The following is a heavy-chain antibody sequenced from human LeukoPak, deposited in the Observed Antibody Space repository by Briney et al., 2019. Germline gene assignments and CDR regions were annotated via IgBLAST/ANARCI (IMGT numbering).Heavy chain of an antibody. J-gene: IGHJ4*02. Sequence: GGSLRLSCAVSGFSVSSYWMTWVRQAPGKGLEWVANIKQDGSEKNYVDSVKGRFTISRDNAENSLFLQMNSLRVEDTAVYYCAREWQGGITAAGTRIEGDYWGQGTLVAVSS. CDR2: IKQDGSEK. CDR1: GFSVSSYW. D-gene: IGHD6-13*01. CDR3: AREWQGGITAAGTRIEGDY. V-gene: IGHV3-7*01.